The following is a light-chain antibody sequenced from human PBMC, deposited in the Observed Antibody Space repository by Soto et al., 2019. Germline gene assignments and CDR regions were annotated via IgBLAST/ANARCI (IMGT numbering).Light chain of an antibody. Sequence: QSVLTQPRSVSGSLGQSVTISCTGTSSDVGTYNYVSWYQQHPGKAPKVMIYDVSERPSGVPDRFSGSKSGNTASLTISGLQAEDEADYYCYSYAGSPRDVLGTGTKLTVL. V-gene: IGLV2-11*01. CDR1: SSDVGTYNY. CDR2: DVS. CDR3: YSYAGSPRDV. J-gene: IGLJ1*01.